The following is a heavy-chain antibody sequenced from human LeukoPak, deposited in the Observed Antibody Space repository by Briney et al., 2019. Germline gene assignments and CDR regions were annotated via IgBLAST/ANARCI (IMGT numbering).Heavy chain of an antibody. CDR3: ARQVWERIFDY. CDR1: GGSISSYY. J-gene: IGHJ4*02. D-gene: IGHD1-1*01. Sequence: SETLSLTCTVSGGSISSYYWSWIRQPPGKGLEWIGYIYYSGSTNYNPSLKSRVTISVDTSKNQFSLKLSSVTAADTAVYYCARQVWERIFDYWGQGTLVTVSP. CDR2: IYYSGST. V-gene: IGHV4-59*08.